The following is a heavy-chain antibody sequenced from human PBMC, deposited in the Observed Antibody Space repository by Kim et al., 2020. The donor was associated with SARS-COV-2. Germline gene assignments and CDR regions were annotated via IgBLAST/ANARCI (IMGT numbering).Heavy chain of an antibody. CDR3: ARRAYSSGWWYFDY. CDR1: GFTLSGYW. J-gene: IGHJ4*02. Sequence: GGSLRLSCAASGFTLSGYWMHWVRQAPGKGLVLVSRISGDGSSTSYADSVKGRFTISRDNAKNTLYLQMNGLRVEDTAVYYCARRAYSSGWWYFDYWGQGTLVTVSS. V-gene: IGHV3-74*01. D-gene: IGHD6-19*01. CDR2: ISGDGSST.